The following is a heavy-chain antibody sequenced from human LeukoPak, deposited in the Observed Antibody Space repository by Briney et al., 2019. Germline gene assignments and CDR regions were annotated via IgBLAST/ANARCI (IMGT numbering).Heavy chain of an antibody. D-gene: IGHD3-9*01. V-gene: IGHV3-48*03. Sequence: PGGSLRLSCAASGFIFSRDEMNWVRQAPGKGLEWVSYIDTSGGDICYADSVKGRFTISRDNAKNSVYLQMYSLRVEDTAVYYCARASRLDYHYGMDVWGQGTTVTVSS. CDR1: GFIFSRDE. CDR2: IDTSGGDI. J-gene: IGHJ6*02. CDR3: ARASRLDYHYGMDV.